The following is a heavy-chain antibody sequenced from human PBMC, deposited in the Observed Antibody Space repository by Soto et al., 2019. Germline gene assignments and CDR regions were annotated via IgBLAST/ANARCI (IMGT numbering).Heavy chain of an antibody. V-gene: IGHV2-26*01. J-gene: IGHJ3*02. CDR1: GFSLSNARMG. CDR2: IFSNDEK. D-gene: IGHD5-12*01. CDR3: ARSIKNIVATADAFDI. Sequence: QVTLKESGPVLVKPTETLTLTCTVSGFSLSNARMGVSWIRQPPGKDLEWLAHIFSNDEKSYSTSLKSRLTFSKDTSKSQVVLTMTNMDPVDTATYYCARSIKNIVATADAFDIWGQGTMVTVSS.